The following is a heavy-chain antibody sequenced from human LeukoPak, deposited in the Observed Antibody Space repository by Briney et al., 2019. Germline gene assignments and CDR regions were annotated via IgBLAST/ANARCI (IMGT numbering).Heavy chain of an antibody. CDR2: IIPILGIA. CDR3: ARPQIQDDAFDI. CDR1: GGTFSSYA. J-gene: IGHJ3*02. V-gene: IGHV1-69*04. Sequence: ASVKVSCKASGGTFSSYAISWVRQAPGQGLEWMGRIIPILGIANYAQKFQGRVTITADKSTSTAYMELSSLRSEDTAVYYCARPQIQDDAFDIWGQGTMVTVSS.